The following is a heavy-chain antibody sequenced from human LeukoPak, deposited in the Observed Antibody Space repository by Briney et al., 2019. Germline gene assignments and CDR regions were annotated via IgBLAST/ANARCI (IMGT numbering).Heavy chain of an antibody. V-gene: IGHV4-39*07. D-gene: IGHD4-17*01. Sequence: SETLSLTCTVSGGSISSSSYYWGWIRQPPGKGLEWIGSIYYSGSTYYNPSLKSRVTISVDTSKNQFSLKLSSVTAADTAVYYCARVRTIYGDYPYYFDYWGQGTLVTVSS. CDR3: ARVRTIYGDYPYYFDY. J-gene: IGHJ4*02. CDR1: GGSISSSSYY. CDR2: IYYSGST.